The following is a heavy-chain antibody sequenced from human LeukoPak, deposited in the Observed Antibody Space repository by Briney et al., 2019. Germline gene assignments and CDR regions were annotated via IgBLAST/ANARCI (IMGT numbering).Heavy chain of an antibody. CDR1: GGSISSYY. CDR3: ARGGYSSGWPPGPQDY. J-gene: IGHJ4*02. Sequence: SETLSLTCTVSGGSISSYYWSWIRQPPGKGLEWIGYIYYSGSTNYNPSLKSRATISVDTSKNQFSLKLSSVTAADTAVYYCARGGYSSGWPPGPQDYWGQGTLVTVSS. D-gene: IGHD6-19*01. CDR2: IYYSGST. V-gene: IGHV4-59*01.